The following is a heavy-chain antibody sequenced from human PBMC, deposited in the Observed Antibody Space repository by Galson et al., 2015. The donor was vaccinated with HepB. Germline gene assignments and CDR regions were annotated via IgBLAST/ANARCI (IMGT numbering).Heavy chain of an antibody. D-gene: IGHD1-26*01. CDR2: IIPIFGTA. J-gene: IGHJ4*02. CDR1: GGTFSSYA. CDR3: ARVLGRWGSKMRGGSRGGDVDY. V-gene: IGHV1-69*13. Sequence: SVKVSCKASGGTFSSYAISWVRQAPGQGLEWMGGIIPIFGTANYAQKFQGRVTITADESTSTAYMELSSLRSEDTAVYYCARVLGRWGSKMRGGSRGGDVDYWGQGTLVTVSS.